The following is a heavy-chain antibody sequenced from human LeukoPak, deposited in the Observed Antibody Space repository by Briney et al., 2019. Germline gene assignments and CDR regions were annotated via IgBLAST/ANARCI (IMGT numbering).Heavy chain of an antibody. J-gene: IGHJ4*02. V-gene: IGHV4-34*01. CDR3: ARTAAAGRGGYYFDY. D-gene: IGHD6-13*01. CDR2: INHSGST. Sequence: SETLSLTCAVYGGSFSGYYWSWIRQPPGKGLEWIGEINHSGSTNYNPSLTSRVTISVDTSKNQFSLKLSSVTAADTAVYYCARTAAAGRGGYYFDYWGQGTLVTVSS. CDR1: GGSFSGYY.